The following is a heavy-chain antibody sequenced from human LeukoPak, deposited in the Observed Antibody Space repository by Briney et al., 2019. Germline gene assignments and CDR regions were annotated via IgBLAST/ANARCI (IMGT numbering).Heavy chain of an antibody. Sequence: SETLSLTCTVSGGSISRYFWSWIRQPPGKGLEWIGYVYYSGSTNYNPSLKSRVTISVDTSKEQFSLKLSSVTAADTAVYYCARYYYGSGPFDFWGQGTLVTVSS. CDR3: ARYYYGSGPFDF. D-gene: IGHD3-10*01. CDR1: GGSISRYF. V-gene: IGHV4-59*01. J-gene: IGHJ4*02. CDR2: VYYSGST.